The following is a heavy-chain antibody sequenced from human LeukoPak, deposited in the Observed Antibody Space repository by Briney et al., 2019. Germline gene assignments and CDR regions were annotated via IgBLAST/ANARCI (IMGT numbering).Heavy chain of an antibody. CDR3: ARDSGQYCSSTSCSLDP. V-gene: IGHV4-4*07. CDR1: GGSISSYY. CDR2: IYTSGST. J-gene: IGHJ5*02. D-gene: IGHD2-2*01. Sequence: PSETLSLTCTVSGGSISSYYWSWIRQPAGKGLEWIGRIYTSGSTNYNPSLKSRVTISVDTSKNQFSLKLSSVTAADTAVYYCARDSGQYCSSTSCSLDPWGQGTLVTVSS.